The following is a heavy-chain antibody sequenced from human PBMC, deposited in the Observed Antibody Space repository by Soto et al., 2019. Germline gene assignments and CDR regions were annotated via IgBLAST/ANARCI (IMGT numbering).Heavy chain of an antibody. Sequence: EVQLVESGGGLVQPGRSLRLSCAASGFTFDDYAMHWVRQAPGKGLEWVSGISWNSGSIGYADSVKGRFTISRDNAKNSLYLQMNSLRAEDTALYYCAKSFSSSGPQPMDVWGQGTTVTVSS. CDR1: GFTFDDYA. CDR3: AKSFSSSGPQPMDV. J-gene: IGHJ6*02. V-gene: IGHV3-9*01. CDR2: ISWNSGSI. D-gene: IGHD6-13*01.